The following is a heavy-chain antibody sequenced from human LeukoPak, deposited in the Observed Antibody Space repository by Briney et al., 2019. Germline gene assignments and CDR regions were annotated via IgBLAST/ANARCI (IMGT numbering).Heavy chain of an antibody. Sequence: GASVKVSCKASGYTFTSYYMHWVRQAPGQGLEWMGIINPSGGSTSYAQKFQGRVTMTRDTSTSTVYMELSSLRSEDTAVYYCATPAQFYDPFDYWGQGTLVTVSS. CDR2: INPSGGST. D-gene: IGHD3-3*01. J-gene: IGHJ4*02. V-gene: IGHV1-46*01. CDR3: ATPAQFYDPFDY. CDR1: GYTFTSYY.